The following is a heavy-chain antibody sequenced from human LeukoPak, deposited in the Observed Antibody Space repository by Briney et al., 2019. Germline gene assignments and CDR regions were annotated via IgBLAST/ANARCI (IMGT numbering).Heavy chain of an antibody. V-gene: IGHV1-69*13. CDR3: ARDLSTNTPMPANF. Sequence: SVKVSCKASGGTFSSYAITWVRQAPGQGLEWMGGIIPIFGTANYAQKFQGRVTITADESTSTAYMELSSLTSEDTAVHYCARDLSTNTPMPANFWGQGTLVTVSS. D-gene: IGHD5-18*01. CDR1: GGTFSSYA. CDR2: IIPIFGTA. J-gene: IGHJ4*02.